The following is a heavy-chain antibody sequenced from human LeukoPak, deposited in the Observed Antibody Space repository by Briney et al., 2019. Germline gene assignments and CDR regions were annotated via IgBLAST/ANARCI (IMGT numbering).Heavy chain of an antibody. CDR2: IYYSGST. CDR3: ATMHRSAWYSY. J-gene: IGHJ4*02. Sequence: SETLSLTCTVSGGSVSSGSYYWSWIRQPPGKGLEWIGYIYYSGSTNYKSSLKSRVTISVDTSKNQFSLKLSSVTAADTAVYYCATMHRSAWYSYWGQGPLVTVSS. D-gene: IGHD6-19*01. V-gene: IGHV4-61*01. CDR1: GGSVSSGSYY.